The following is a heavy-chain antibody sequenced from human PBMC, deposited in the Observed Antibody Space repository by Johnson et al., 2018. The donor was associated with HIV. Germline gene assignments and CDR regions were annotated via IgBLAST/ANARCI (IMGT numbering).Heavy chain of an antibody. D-gene: IGHD5-24*01. CDR3: ATYSMRLRGGDGFDI. J-gene: IGHJ3*02. V-gene: IGHV3-33*01. CDR1: GFTFSSYG. Sequence: QVQLVESGGGVVQPGRSLRLSCAASGFTFSSYGMHWVRQAPGKGLEWVAVMWYDGRNKYYADSVKGRFTISRDNSKNSLFLQMNSLRVEDTALYYCATYSMRLRGGDGFDIWGQGTMVTVSS. CDR2: MWYDGRNK.